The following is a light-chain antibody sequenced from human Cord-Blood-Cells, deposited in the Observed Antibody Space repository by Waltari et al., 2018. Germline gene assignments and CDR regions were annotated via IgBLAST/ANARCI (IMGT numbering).Light chain of an antibody. Sequence: IQLTQSPSSLSASVGDRLTITCRASQGISINLAWYQQKPGKAPKLLSYAVSTLQSGVPSRFSGSGSGTDFTLTISSRQPEDFATYYCQQLNSYAYTFGQGTKVEIK. CDR3: QQLNSYAYT. CDR2: AVS. J-gene: IGKJ2*01. V-gene: IGKV1-9*01. CDR1: QGISIN.